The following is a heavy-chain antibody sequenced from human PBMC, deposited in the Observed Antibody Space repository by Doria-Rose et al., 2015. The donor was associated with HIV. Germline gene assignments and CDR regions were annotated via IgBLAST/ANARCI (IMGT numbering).Heavy chain of an antibody. Sequence: QESGPVLVKPTETLTLTCTVSGVSLSSPGMGVSWIRQPPGRALEWLANNFSDVERSYKTSLKSRLTISRGTSKSQVVLTMTDMDPVDTATYYCARIKSSRWYHKYYFDFWGQGTLVIVSA. V-gene: IGHV2-26*01. CDR3: ARIKSSRWYHKYYFDF. CDR1: GVSLSSPGMG. CDR2: NFSDVER. J-gene: IGHJ4*02. D-gene: IGHD6-13*01.